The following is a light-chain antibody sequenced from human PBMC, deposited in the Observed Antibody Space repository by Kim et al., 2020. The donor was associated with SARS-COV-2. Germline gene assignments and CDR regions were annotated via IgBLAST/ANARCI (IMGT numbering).Light chain of an antibody. CDR3: QQSYSAGYT. J-gene: IGKJ2*01. CDR1: QNINTY. Sequence: DIQMTQSPSSLSASVGDRVTMTCRASQNINTYLNWYQKKPGKAPKLIIYSASALETGVPSRFSGSGLGTNFTLTISSLQPEDFARYYCQQSYSAGYTFGQGTKLEI. CDR2: SAS. V-gene: IGKV1-39*01.